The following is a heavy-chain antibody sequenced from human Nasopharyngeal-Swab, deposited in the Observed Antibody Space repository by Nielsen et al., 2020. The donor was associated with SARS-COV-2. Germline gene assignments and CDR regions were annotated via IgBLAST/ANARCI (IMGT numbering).Heavy chain of an antibody. CDR2: IYYSGST. J-gene: IGHJ6*03. Sequence: SETLSLTCTVSGGSISSYYWSWIRQPPGKGLEWIGYIYYSGSTTYNPSLKSRVTISVDTSKNQFSLKLSSVTAADTAVYYCASLRDYANYYMDVWGKGTTVTVSS. V-gene: IGHV4-59*08. CDR1: GGSISSYY. D-gene: IGHD4-17*01. CDR3: ASLRDYANYYMDV.